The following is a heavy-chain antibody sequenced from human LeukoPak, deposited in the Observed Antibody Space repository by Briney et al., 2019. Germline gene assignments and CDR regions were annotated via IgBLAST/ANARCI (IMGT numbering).Heavy chain of an antibody. J-gene: IGHJ4*02. V-gene: IGHV3-21*01. CDR1: GFTFTSYA. D-gene: IGHD3-16*02. CDR2: ISSSSRDI. Sequence: GGSLRLSCAASGFTFTSYAMNWVRQAPGKGLEWVSSISSSSRDINYADSVKGRFTISRDNAKNSLYLQMNSLRAEDTAVYYCARGFADFVWGSYPSSYWGQGILVTVSS. CDR3: ARGFADFVWGSYPSSY.